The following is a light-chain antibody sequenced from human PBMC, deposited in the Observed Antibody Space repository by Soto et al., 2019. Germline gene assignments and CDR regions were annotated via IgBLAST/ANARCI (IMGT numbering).Light chain of an antibody. Sequence: DIQMTQSPSTLSASVGDRVTITCRASQSINSWLAWYQQKSGKAPKLLIYKASSLESGVPSRFSGSGSGTEFTLTISSLQPDDFATYYCQQYSNYWTFGQGTKVEIK. CDR2: KAS. CDR3: QQYSNYWT. J-gene: IGKJ1*01. CDR1: QSINSW. V-gene: IGKV1-5*03.